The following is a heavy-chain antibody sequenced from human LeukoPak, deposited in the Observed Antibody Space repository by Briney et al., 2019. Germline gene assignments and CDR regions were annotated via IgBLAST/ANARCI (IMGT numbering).Heavy chain of an antibody. CDR3: ARGRMVRGVPGWFDP. V-gene: IGHV4-61*05. Sequence: SETLSLTCTVSGDSINNNNYYWGWVRQPPGKGLEWIGYIYYSGSTNYNPSLKSRVTISVDTSKNQFSLKLSSVTAADTAVYYCARGRMVRGVPGWFDPWGQGTLVTVSS. CDR2: IYYSGST. J-gene: IGHJ5*02. D-gene: IGHD3-10*01. CDR1: GDSINNNNYY.